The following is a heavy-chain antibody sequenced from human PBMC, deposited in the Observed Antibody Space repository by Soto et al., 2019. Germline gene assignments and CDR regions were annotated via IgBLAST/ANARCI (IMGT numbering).Heavy chain of an antibody. CDR1: GGTFNSYA. Sequence: SVKVSCKASGGTFNSYAISWVRQAPGQGLEWMGGIIPIFGTANYAQKFQGRVTITADESTSTAYMELSSLRSEDTAVYYCARGPLITMIVVAYDYWGQGTLVTVSS. J-gene: IGHJ4*02. V-gene: IGHV1-69*13. D-gene: IGHD3-22*01. CDR2: IIPIFGTA. CDR3: ARGPLITMIVVAYDY.